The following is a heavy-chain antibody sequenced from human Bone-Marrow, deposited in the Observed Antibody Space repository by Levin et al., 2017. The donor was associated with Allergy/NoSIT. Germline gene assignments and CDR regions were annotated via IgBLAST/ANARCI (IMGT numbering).Heavy chain of an antibody. Sequence: GESLKISCAASGFTFSSYSMNWVRQAPGKGLEWVSSISSSSSYIYYADSVKGRFTISRDNAKNSLYLQMNSLRAEDTAVYYCAAIAARREGYYYYYGMDGWGQGTTVTVSS. CDR1: GFTFSSYS. CDR2: ISSSSSYI. D-gene: IGHD6-6*01. CDR3: AAIAARREGYYYYYGMDG. J-gene: IGHJ6*02. V-gene: IGHV3-21*01.